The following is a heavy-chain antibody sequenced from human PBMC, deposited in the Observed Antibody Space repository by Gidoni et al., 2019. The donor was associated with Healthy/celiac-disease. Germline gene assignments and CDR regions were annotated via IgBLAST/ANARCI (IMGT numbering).Heavy chain of an antibody. J-gene: IGHJ6*02. D-gene: IGHD3-10*01. V-gene: IGHV1-69*09. CDR3: ARVSLESPLVVRGAYYYGMDV. CDR2: IIPLLGIA. Sequence: QVQLVQSGAEVTKPGSSVKVSCKASGGTFSCYAISWVRQAPGPGLDWMGRIIPLLGIANYAQKCQGRVTITADKSTSTAYMELSSLRSEDTAVYYCARVSLESPLVVRGAYYYGMDVWGQGTTVTVSS. CDR1: GGTFSCYA.